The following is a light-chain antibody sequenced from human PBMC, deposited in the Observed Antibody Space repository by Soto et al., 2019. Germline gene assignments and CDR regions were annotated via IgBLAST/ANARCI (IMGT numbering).Light chain of an antibody. V-gene: IGKV3-15*01. CDR3: HQYNNWPPWT. J-gene: IGKJ1*01. CDR2: GAS. Sequence: EIVLTQSPGTLSLSPGERATLSCRASQSVSNTFLAWYQHKPGQTPRLLIYGASTRATGIPARFSGSGSGTEFTLTISSLQSEDYAVYYCHQYNNWPPWTFGQGTKVDIK. CDR1: QSVSNT.